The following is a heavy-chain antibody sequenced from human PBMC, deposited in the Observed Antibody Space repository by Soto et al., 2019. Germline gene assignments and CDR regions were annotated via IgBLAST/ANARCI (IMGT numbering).Heavy chain of an antibody. J-gene: IGHJ3*02. CDR3: ARKRLRLGELSSNPDAFDI. Sequence: SVKVSCKASGGTFSSYTISWVRQAPGQGLEWMGRIIPILGIANYAQKFQGRVTITADKSTSTAYMELSSLRSEDTAVYYCARKRLRLGELSSNPDAFDIWGQGTMVTVSS. V-gene: IGHV1-69*02. D-gene: IGHD3-16*02. CDR1: GGTFSSYT. CDR2: IIPILGIA.